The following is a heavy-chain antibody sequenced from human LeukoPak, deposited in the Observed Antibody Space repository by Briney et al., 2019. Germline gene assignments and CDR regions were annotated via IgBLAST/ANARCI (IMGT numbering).Heavy chain of an antibody. Sequence: ASVKVSCKASGYTFTIYDINWVRQATGQGLEWMGWMNPNSGNTGYAQKFQGRVTMTRNTSISTAYMELSSLRSEDTAVHYCARLYDIVVVPAAIEDIWGQGTMVTVSS. V-gene: IGHV1-8*01. CDR1: GYTFTIYD. CDR3: ARLYDIVVVPAAIEDI. J-gene: IGHJ3*02. D-gene: IGHD2-2*02. CDR2: MNPNSGNT.